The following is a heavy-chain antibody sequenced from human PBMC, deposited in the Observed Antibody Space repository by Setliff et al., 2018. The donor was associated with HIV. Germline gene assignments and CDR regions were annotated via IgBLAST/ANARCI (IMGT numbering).Heavy chain of an antibody. Sequence: SETLSLTCSVSGVSISSYYWSWIRHSPGKGLEWIGIIFPGGATNYNPSLTSRVTISVDTSKNHLFLKLTSVTTADTAVYFCAKSVMTTTNYFDYWGPGTLVTVSS. D-gene: IGHD4-4*01. CDR3: AKSVMTTTNYFDY. CDR2: IFPGGAT. J-gene: IGHJ4*02. CDR1: GVSISSYY. V-gene: IGHV4-59*01.